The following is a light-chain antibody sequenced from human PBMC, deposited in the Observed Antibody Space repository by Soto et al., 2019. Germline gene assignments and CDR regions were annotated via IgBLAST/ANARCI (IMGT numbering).Light chain of an antibody. V-gene: IGLV2-14*01. Sequence: QSALTQPASVSGSPGQSITISCSGTSNDVGGFNYVSWYQHHPGKAPKLILYEVNSRPSGVSYRFSGSKSGNTASLTISGLQAEDEADYFCSSYTTTSPYVFGSGTKLTVL. CDR1: SNDVGGFNY. CDR3: SSYTTTSPYV. CDR2: EVN. J-gene: IGLJ1*01.